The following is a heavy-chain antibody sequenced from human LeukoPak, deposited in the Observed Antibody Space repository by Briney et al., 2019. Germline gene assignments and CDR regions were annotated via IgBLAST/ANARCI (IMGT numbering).Heavy chain of an antibody. J-gene: IGHJ3*02. D-gene: IGHD3-22*01. Sequence: SETLSPTCAVYGGPFSDYYWSWIRQPPGKGQEWIGEINHSGSTNYKVSLKSRVTISVDTSKNQFSLKLSSVTAADTAFYYCARGDYDSSGPKDAFDIWGQGTMVTVSS. CDR1: GGPFSDYY. CDR2: INHSGST. V-gene: IGHV4-34*01. CDR3: ARGDYDSSGPKDAFDI.